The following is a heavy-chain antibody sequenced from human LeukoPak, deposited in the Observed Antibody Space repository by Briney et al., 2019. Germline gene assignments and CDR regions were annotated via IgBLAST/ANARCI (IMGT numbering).Heavy chain of an antibody. V-gene: IGHV3-48*02. Sequence: GSLRLSCATSGFTFSSYSMSWVRRAPGKGLVWVSYISSSGSTIYYAASVKGRFTISRDNARKSVSLQMNSLRDEDTAVYYCARTTVFDYCGQGTLVTVSS. CDR3: ARTTVFDY. J-gene: IGHJ4*02. CDR2: ISSSGSTI. D-gene: IGHD1-14*01. CDR1: GFTFSSYS.